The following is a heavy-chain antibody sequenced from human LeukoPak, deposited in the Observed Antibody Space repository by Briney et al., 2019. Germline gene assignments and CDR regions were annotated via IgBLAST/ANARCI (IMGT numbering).Heavy chain of an antibody. J-gene: IGHJ6*02. V-gene: IGHV4-59*01. D-gene: IGHD4-17*01. CDR1: GGSISYYY. CDR3: AREDPQTTVPEGMDV. CDR2: IYYSGTT. Sequence: PSETLSLTCTVSGGSISYYYWSWIRQSPGKGQEWIGYIYYSGTTNYNPSLKSRVTISVDTSKNQFSLQLRSVTAADTAVYYCAREDPQTTVPEGMDVWGQGTTVTVSS.